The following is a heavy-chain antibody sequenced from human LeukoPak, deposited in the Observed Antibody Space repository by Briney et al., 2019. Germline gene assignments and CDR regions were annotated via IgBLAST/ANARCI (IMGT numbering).Heavy chain of an antibody. CDR1: GGSFSGYY. CDR3: ARGMIVVVPAAIAFDY. J-gene: IGHJ4*02. V-gene: IGHV4-34*01. CDR2: INHSGST. D-gene: IGHD2-2*01. Sequence: SETLSVTCAVYGGSFSGYYWSWIRQPPGKGLEWIGEINHSGSTNYNPSLKSRVTISVDTSKNQFSLKLSSVTAADTAVYYCARGMIVVVPAAIAFDYWGQGTLVTVSS.